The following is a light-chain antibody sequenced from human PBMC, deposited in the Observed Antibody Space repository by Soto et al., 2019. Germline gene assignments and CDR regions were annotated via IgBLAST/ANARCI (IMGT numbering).Light chain of an antibody. J-gene: IGLJ1*01. CDR2: SNS. Sequence: QPVLIQPPSASGTPGQRVTVSCSGGSSNIGSYTVNWYQQLPGAAPKLLIYSNSQRPSGVPDRFSASKSGTSASLAISGLQSEDEAEYYCAAWDDSLNGYVFGPGTKRTVL. CDR1: SSNIGSYT. CDR3: AAWDDSLNGYV. V-gene: IGLV1-44*01.